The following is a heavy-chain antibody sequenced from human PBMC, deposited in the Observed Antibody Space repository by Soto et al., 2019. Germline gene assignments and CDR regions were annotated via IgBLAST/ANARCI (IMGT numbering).Heavy chain of an antibody. D-gene: IGHD3-3*01. CDR2: IYYSGST. J-gene: IGHJ5*02. CDR3: ARWWSGSRQGVDP. V-gene: IGHV4-31*03. Sequence: QVQLQESGPGLVKPSQTLSLTCTVSGGSISSGYYYWSWIRQHPGKGLEWIGYIYYSGSTYYNPSLKRRVTISVDTSKNQFSLKLSSVTAADTAVYYCARWWSGSRQGVDPWGQGTLVTVSS. CDR1: GGSISSGYYY.